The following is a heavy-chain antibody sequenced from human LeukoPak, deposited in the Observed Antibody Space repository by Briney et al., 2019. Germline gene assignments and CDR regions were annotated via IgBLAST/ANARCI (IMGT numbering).Heavy chain of an antibody. Sequence: PSETLSLTCTVSGGSISSYYWSWIRQPPGKGLEWIGYIYYSGSTNYNPSLKSRVTISVDTSKNQFSLKLSSVTAADTAVYYCARHVRRYDSSGYQDWFDPWGQGTLVTVSS. V-gene: IGHV4-59*08. CDR3: ARHVRRYDSSGYQDWFDP. D-gene: IGHD3-22*01. CDR2: IYYSGST. J-gene: IGHJ5*02. CDR1: GGSISSYY.